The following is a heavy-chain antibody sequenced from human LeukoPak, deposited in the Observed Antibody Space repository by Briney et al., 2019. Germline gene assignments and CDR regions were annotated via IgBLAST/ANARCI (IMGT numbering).Heavy chain of an antibody. Sequence: SETLSLTCTVSGGSISSSSYYWGWIRPPPGKGLEWIGSIYYSGSTYYNPSLKSRVTISVDTSKNQFSLKLSSVTAADTAVYYCARRIGYCTNGVCFNWFDPWGQGTLVTVSS. D-gene: IGHD2-8*01. V-gene: IGHV4-39*01. CDR3: ARRIGYCTNGVCFNWFDP. CDR2: IYYSGST. J-gene: IGHJ5*02. CDR1: GGSISSSSYY.